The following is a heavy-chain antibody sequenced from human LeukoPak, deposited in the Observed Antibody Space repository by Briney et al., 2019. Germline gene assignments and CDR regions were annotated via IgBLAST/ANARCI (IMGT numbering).Heavy chain of an antibody. V-gene: IGHV4-39*01. CDR3: ARPISGWYYFDY. D-gene: IGHD6-19*01. Sequence: SETLSLTCTVSGGSISSSSYYWGWIRQPPGKGLEWIGSIYYSGSTYYNPSLKSRVTISVDTSKNQFSLKLSSVTVADTAVYYCARPISGWYYFDYWGQGTLVTVSS. J-gene: IGHJ4*02. CDR2: IYYSGST. CDR1: GGSISSSSYY.